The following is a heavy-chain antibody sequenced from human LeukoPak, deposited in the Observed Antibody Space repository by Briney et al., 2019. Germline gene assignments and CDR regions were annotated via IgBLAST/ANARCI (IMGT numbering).Heavy chain of an antibody. Sequence: ASVKVSCKASGGTFSSYAISWVRQAPGQGLEWMGGIIPIFGTANYAQKFQGGVTITADESTSTAYMELSSLRSEDTAVYYCATSYYYDSSGYYHPYYYYYGMDVWGQGTTVTVSS. V-gene: IGHV1-69*13. D-gene: IGHD3-22*01. J-gene: IGHJ6*02. CDR2: IIPIFGTA. CDR1: GGTFSSYA. CDR3: ATSYYYDSSGYYHPYYYYYGMDV.